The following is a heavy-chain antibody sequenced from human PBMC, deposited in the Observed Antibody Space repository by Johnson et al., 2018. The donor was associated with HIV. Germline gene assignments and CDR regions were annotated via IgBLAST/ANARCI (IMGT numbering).Heavy chain of an antibody. V-gene: IGHV3-7*01. CDR1: GFTFSSYA. J-gene: IGHJ3*02. CDR3: ARDRSENAFDI. Sequence: VQLVESGGGLVQPGGSLRLSCAASGFTFSSYAMHWVRQAPGKGLEWVANIKQDGSEKYYVDSVKGRFTISRDNAKNSLYLQMNSLRAEDTAVYYCARDRSENAFDIWGQGTMVTVSS. CDR2: IKQDGSEK.